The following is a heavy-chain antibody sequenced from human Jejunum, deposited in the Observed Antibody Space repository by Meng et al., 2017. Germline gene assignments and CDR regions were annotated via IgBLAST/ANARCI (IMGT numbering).Heavy chain of an antibody. Sequence: GESLKISCAASGFQFSNSWMSWVRQAPGKGLEWVGRIRSNGDGGTAEYAAPVTGRFTISRDNAKNSLYLQMNSLRAEDTAVYYCARVMTSGYRYGDYYYGMDVWGQGTTVTVSS. CDR3: ARVMTSGYRYGDYYYGMDV. J-gene: IGHJ6*02. D-gene: IGHD5-18*01. CDR1: GFQFSNSW. CDR2: IRSNGDGGTA. V-gene: IGHV3-15*01.